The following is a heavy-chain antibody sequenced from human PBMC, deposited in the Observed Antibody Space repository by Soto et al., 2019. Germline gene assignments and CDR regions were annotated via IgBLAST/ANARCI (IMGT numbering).Heavy chain of an antibody. CDR2: IYHSGIT. D-gene: IGHD3-10*01. CDR3: ARIGIGWELTFDH. CDR1: GDSVNNDAYY. V-gene: IGHV4-61*08. Sequence: QVQLQESGPGLMKPSETLSLTCTVSGDSVNNDAYYWSWIRQPPGKGLEWIGYIYHSGITYYNPSLRSRVIMSIEMSENQFSLRLISVTAADTAVYYCARIGIGWELTFDHWGQGTLVNVSS. J-gene: IGHJ4*02.